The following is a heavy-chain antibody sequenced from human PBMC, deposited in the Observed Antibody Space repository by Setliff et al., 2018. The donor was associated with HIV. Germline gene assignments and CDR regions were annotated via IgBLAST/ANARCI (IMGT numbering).Heavy chain of an antibody. D-gene: IGHD1-26*01. J-gene: IGHJ5*02. CDR1: GGSFSDYY. Sequence: LSLTCAVYGGSFSDYYWSWIRQPPGKGLEWIGEINHSGSTNYNPSLKSRVTISVDTSKNQFSLKLSSVTAADTAVYYCARQEVGATYNWFDPWGQGTLVTVSS. V-gene: IGHV4-34*01. CDR3: ARQEVGATYNWFDP. CDR2: INHSGST.